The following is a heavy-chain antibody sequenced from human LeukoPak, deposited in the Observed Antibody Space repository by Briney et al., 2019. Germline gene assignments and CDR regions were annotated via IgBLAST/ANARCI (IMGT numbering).Heavy chain of an antibody. Sequence: GGSLRLSCAASGFTFSSFGMHWVRQAPGKGLEWVAVIWYDGSNKYYADSVKGRFTISRDNSKNTLYLQMNSLRAEDTAVHYCAKDLESYGSGSPFDYWGQGTLVTVSS. CDR2: IWYDGSNK. J-gene: IGHJ4*02. CDR3: AKDLESYGSGSPFDY. V-gene: IGHV3-30*02. D-gene: IGHD3-10*01. CDR1: GFTFSSFG.